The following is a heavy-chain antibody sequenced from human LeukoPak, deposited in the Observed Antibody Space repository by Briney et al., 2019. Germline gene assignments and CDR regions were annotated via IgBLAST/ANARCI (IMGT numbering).Heavy chain of an antibody. CDR1: GFTFSSYW. CDR2: INSDGSSI. D-gene: IGHD2-2*01. Sequence: GGSLRLSCAASGFTFSSYWMSWVRQAPGKGLVWVSRINSDGSSISYADSVKGRFTISRDNAKNTLYLQMNSLRAEDTAVYYCARGTIAWAGVDYWGQGTLVTVSS. V-gene: IGHV3-74*01. CDR3: ARGTIAWAGVDY. J-gene: IGHJ4*02.